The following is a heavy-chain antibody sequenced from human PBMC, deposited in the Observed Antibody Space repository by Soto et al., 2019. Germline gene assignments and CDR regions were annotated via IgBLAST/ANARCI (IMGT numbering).Heavy chain of an antibody. CDR1: GFTFSSYW. CDR3: ARVCSSSWYPRPWGYYYYMDV. CDR2: IKQDGSEK. Sequence: GGSLRLSCAASGFTFSSYWMSWVRQAPGKGLEWVANIKQDGSEKYYVDSVKGRFTISRDNAKNSLYLQMNSLRAEDTAVYYCARVCSSSWYPRPWGYYYYMDVWGKGTTVTVSS. J-gene: IGHJ6*03. V-gene: IGHV3-7*04. D-gene: IGHD6-13*01.